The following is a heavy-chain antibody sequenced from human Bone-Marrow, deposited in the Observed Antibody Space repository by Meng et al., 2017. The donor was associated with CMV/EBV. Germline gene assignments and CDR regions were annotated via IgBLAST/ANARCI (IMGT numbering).Heavy chain of an antibody. CDR2: MNPNIGTT. V-gene: IGHV1-8*02. CDR1: GGTFSSYA. J-gene: IGHJ6*02. Sequence: ASVKVSCKASGGTFSSYAISWVRQAPGQGLEWMGWMNPNIGTTGYAQKFQGRVTMTRDTSISTAYMDLSSLGSDDTAVYYCSLIAAGDNSYTGMDVWGQGTTVTVSS. CDR3: SLIAAGDNSYTGMDV. D-gene: IGHD6-13*01.